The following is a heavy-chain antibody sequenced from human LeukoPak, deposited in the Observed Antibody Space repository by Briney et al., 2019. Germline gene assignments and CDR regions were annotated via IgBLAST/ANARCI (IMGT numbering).Heavy chain of an antibody. CDR3: AKYGDRILDF. J-gene: IGHJ4*02. CDR1: GFTFDDYG. CDR2: ITWNSGSI. V-gene: IGHV3-9*01. Sequence: GGSLRLSCAASGFTFDDYGMHWVRQAPGKGLEGVSGITWNSGSIAYADSVKGRFTISRDNAKKSLYLQMNSLRAEDTALYYCAKYGDRILDFWGQGTLVIVSS. D-gene: IGHD2-21*02.